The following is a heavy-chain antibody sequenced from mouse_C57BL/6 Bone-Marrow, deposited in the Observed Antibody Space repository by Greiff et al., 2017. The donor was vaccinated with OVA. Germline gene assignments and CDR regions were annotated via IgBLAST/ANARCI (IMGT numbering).Heavy chain of an antibody. CDR3: ARAYYYGSSRYYYAMDY. J-gene: IGHJ4*01. D-gene: IGHD1-1*01. CDR2: IDPANGNT. V-gene: IGHV14-3*01. CDR1: GFNIKNTY. Sequence: EVKLQESVAELVRPGASVKLSCTASGFNIKNTYMHWVKQRPEQGLEWIGRIDPANGNTKYAPKFQGKATITADTSSNTAYLQLSSLTSEDTAIYYCARAYYYGSSRYYYAMDYWGQGTSVTVSS.